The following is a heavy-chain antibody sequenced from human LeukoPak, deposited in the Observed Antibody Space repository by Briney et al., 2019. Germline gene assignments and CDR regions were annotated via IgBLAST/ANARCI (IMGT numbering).Heavy chain of an antibody. Sequence: GGSLRLSCAASGFTFSDYYMSWIRQAPGKGLEWVSYISSSSSYTNYADSVKGRFTISRDNAKNSLYLQMNSLRAEDTAVYYCARLFLDYYDSSGYFDYWGQGTLVTASS. CDR3: ARLFLDYYDSSGYFDY. D-gene: IGHD3-22*01. CDR2: ISSSSSYT. V-gene: IGHV3-11*03. J-gene: IGHJ4*02. CDR1: GFTFSDYY.